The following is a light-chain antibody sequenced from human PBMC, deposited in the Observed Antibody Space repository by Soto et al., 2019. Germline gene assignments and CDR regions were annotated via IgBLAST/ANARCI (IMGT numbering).Light chain of an antibody. J-gene: IGKJ1*01. CDR1: QDIRNA. Sequence: DIQMTQSPSSLSASVGDRVTITCRASQDIRNALAWYQQKPGKVPELLIYAASTLQSGVPPRFSGSGSGTDFSLTIYSVQPEEGATYYCQRYNSASTFGPGTKVEIK. CDR3: QRYNSAST. V-gene: IGKV1-27*01. CDR2: AAS.